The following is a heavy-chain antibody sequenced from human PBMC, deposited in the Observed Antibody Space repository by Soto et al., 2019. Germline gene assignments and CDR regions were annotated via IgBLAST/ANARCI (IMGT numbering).Heavy chain of an antibody. CDR3: AREIYYYDSSGTPGDAFDI. D-gene: IGHD3-22*01. CDR1: GGTFSSYA. J-gene: IGHJ3*02. Sequence: QVQLVQSGAEVKKPGSSVKVSCKASGGTFSSYAISWVRQAPGPGLEWMGGIIPIFGTANYAQKFQGRVTITADESTSTAYMELSSLRSEDTAVYYCAREIYYYDSSGTPGDAFDIWGQGTMVTVSS. CDR2: IIPIFGTA. V-gene: IGHV1-69*01.